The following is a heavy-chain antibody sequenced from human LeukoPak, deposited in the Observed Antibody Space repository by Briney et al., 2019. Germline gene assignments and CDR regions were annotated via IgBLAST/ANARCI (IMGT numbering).Heavy chain of an antibody. CDR2: ISGSGGST. D-gene: IGHD6-13*01. Sequence: PGGSLRLSCAASGFTFSSYAMSWVRQAPGKGLEWVSAISGSGGSTYYADSVKGRFTISRDNSKNTLYLQMNSLRAEDTAVYYCAKDTAQYSSNINFDYWGQGTLVTVSS. V-gene: IGHV3-23*01. J-gene: IGHJ4*02. CDR3: AKDTAQYSSNINFDY. CDR1: GFTFSSYA.